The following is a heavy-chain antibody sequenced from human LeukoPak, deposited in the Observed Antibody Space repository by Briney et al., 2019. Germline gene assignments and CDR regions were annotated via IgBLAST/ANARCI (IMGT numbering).Heavy chain of an antibody. J-gene: IGHJ4*02. CDR2: ISSSSSYI. CDR1: GFTFSSYS. D-gene: IGHD6-19*01. CDR3: ARVTTGIAVAGGGY. Sequence: GGSLRLSCAASGFTFSSYSMNWVRQAPGKGLEWVSSISSSSSYIYYADSVKGRFTISRDNAKNSLYLQMNSLRAEDTAVYYCARVTTGIAVAGGGYWGQGTLVTVSS. V-gene: IGHV3-21*01.